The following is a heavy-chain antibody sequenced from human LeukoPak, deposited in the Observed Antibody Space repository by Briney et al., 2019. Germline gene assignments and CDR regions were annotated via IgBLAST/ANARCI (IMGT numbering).Heavy chain of an antibody. V-gene: IGHV3-48*02. D-gene: IGHD6-19*01. CDR2: IINSSSAT. Sequence: GGSLRLSCAATGFTFSSYSMSWVRQAPGKGLEWVSYIINSSSATYYADSVKGRFTISRDNAKNSLYLQMNSLRDEVTAVYYCARDNGGWYLHPFDYWGQGTLVTVSS. J-gene: IGHJ4*02. CDR3: ARDNGGWYLHPFDY. CDR1: GFTFSSYS.